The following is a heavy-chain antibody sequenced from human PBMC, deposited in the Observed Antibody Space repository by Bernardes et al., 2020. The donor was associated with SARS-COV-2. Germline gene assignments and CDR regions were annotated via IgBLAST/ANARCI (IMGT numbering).Heavy chain of an antibody. Sequence: SETLSLTCTVSGGSISSSSYYWGWIRQPPGKGLEWIGSIYYSGSTYYNPSLKSRVTISVDTSKNQFSLKLSSVTAADTAVYYCARHGGITMMVVVIPGWFDPWGQGTLVTVSS. CDR3: ARHGGITMMVVVIPGWFDP. CDR2: IYYSGST. D-gene: IGHD3-22*01. V-gene: IGHV4-39*01. CDR1: GGSISSSSYY. J-gene: IGHJ5*02.